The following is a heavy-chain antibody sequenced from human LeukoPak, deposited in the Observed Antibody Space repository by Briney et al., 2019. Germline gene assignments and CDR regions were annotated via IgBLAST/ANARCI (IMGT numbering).Heavy chain of an antibody. Sequence: SETLSLTCTVSGGSISSSSYYWGWIRQPPGKGLEWIGSIYYSGSTYYKPSLKSRVTISVDTSKNQFSLKLSSVTAADTAVYYCARHRAATAYYYYMDVWGKGTTVTVSS. D-gene: IGHD2-15*01. V-gene: IGHV4-39*01. CDR2: IYYSGST. J-gene: IGHJ6*03. CDR3: ARHRAATAYYYYMDV. CDR1: GGSISSSSYY.